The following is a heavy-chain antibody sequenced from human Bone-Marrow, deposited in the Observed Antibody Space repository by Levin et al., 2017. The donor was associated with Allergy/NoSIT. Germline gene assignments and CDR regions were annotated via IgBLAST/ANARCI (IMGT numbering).Heavy chain of an antibody. Sequence: SETLSLTCTVSGGSISGGGYYWSWIRQHPGKGLEWIGYIYYSGNTYYNPSLKSRVIISVVTSKNQLYLKLTSVTVADTAVYYCARFNGYDFDYWGQGTLVTVSS. CDR3: ARFNGYDFDY. D-gene: IGHD5-12*01. CDR2: IYYSGNT. CDR1: GGSISGGGYY. V-gene: IGHV4-31*03. J-gene: IGHJ4*02.